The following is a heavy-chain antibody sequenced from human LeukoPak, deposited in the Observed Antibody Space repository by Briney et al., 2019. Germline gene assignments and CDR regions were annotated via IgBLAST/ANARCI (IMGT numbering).Heavy chain of an antibody. CDR3: ARATRNWFDP. CDR2: INPNSGGT. D-gene: IGHD1-14*01. J-gene: IGHJ5*02. V-gene: IGHV1-2*02. Sequence: GASVKASCKASGYTFTDYNIHWVRQAPGQGLEWMGWINPNSGGTNYAQRFQGMVTMTRDTSISTAYMDLGSLKASDTAMYYCARATRNWFDPWGQGTLVTVSS. CDR1: GYTFTDYN.